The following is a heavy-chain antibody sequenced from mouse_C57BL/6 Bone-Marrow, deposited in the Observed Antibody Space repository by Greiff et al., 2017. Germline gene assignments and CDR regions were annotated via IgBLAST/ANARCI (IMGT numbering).Heavy chain of an antibody. J-gene: IGHJ3*01. D-gene: IGHD2-2*01. CDR2: IDPNSGGT. Sequence: QVQLQQPGAELVKPGASVKLSCKASGYTFTSYWMHWVKQRPGRGLEWIGRIDPNSGGTKYNEKFKSKATLTVDTPSSTAYMQLSSLTSEDSAVYYCARLGYDWFAYWGQGTLVTVSA. CDR1: GYTFTSYW. CDR3: ARLGYDWFAY. V-gene: IGHV1-72*01.